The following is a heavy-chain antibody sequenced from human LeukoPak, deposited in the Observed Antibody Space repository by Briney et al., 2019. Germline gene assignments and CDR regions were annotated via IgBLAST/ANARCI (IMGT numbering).Heavy chain of an antibody. V-gene: IGHV4-39*07. J-gene: IGHJ5*02. CDR3: ARGGTVVVAALNWFDP. D-gene: IGHD2-15*01. Sequence: SETLSLTCTVSGGSISSSSYYWGWIRQPPGKGLEWIGSIYYSGSTYYNPSLKSRVTISVDTSKNQFSLKLSSVTAADTAVYYCARGGTVVVAALNWFDPWGQGTLVTVSS. CDR2: IYYSGST. CDR1: GGSISSSSYY.